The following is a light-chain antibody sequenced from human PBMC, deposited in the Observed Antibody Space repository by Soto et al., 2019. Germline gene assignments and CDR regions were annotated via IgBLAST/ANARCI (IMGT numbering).Light chain of an antibody. CDR3: QTWGTGIQV. CDR2: LNSDGSH. J-gene: IGLJ1*01. V-gene: IGLV4-69*01. CDR1: SGHSSYA. Sequence: QPVLTQSPSASASLGASVKLTCTLSSGHSSYAIAWHQQQPEKGPRYFMKLNSDGSHSKGDGIPDRFSGSSSGAERYLTIYSLQSEDEADYYCQTWGTGIQVFGTGTKLTVL.